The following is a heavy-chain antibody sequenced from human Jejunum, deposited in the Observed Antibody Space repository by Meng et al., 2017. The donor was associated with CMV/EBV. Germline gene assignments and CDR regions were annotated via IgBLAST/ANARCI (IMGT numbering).Heavy chain of an antibody. CDR3: ADPPSGY. CDR2: VHHSGTT. J-gene: IGHJ4*02. Sequence: LYLTCAVSGGPITSSHNWWNWVRQPPGKGLEWIGEVHHSGTTNYNPSLESRVTISVDKTKNQFSLKLTSVTAADTAVYYCADPPSGYWGQGTLVTVSS. CDR1: GGPITSSHNW. V-gene: IGHV4-4*02.